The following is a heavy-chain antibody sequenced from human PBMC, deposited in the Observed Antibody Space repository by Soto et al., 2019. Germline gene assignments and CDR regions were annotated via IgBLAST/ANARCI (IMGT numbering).Heavy chain of an antibody. Sequence: QVQLQESGPGLVKPSQTLSLTCTVSGGSISSGDYFWSWIRQPPGKGLEWIGYIYYSGSTYYNPSLKRRVTISADTSKNQFSLKLSSVTAADTAIYYCARGRYSGSYYFDFWGQGTLVTVSS. CDR1: GGSISSGDYF. J-gene: IGHJ4*02. D-gene: IGHD1-26*01. CDR2: IYYSGST. CDR3: ARGRYSGSYYFDF. V-gene: IGHV4-30-4*01.